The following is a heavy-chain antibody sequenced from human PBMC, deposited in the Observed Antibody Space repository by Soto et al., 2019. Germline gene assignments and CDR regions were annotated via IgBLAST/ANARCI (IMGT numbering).Heavy chain of an antibody. CDR3: TRYTDTSRYSHFGKDV. V-gene: IGHV3-49*03. D-gene: IGHD2-2*01. CDR2: IRSKAYGETT. CDR1: GFTFGDYA. Sequence: PGGSRRLSCTCSGFTFGDYAIGCSRQAPGKGLEWVGVIRSKAYGETTDYAASVKGRLTILRDDSKSIDYLQLNSLQSEDTGVYYCTRYTDTSRYSHFGKDVWRHGTTVAV. J-gene: IGHJ6*02.